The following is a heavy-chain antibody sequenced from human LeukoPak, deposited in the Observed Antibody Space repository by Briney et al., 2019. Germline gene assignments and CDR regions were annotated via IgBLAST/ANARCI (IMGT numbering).Heavy chain of an antibody. CDR3: ASTLGYGWFDP. J-gene: IGHJ5*02. V-gene: IGHV4-4*07. CDR1: GGSISSDS. Sequence: SETLSLTCTVSGGSISSDSWSWIRQSAGKELEWIGHIFTSGSINYNPSLRSRVTMSVDTSKNQFSLQSSSVTAADTAVYYCASTLGYGWFDPWGQGTLVTVSS. D-gene: IGHD1-1*01. CDR2: IFTSGSI.